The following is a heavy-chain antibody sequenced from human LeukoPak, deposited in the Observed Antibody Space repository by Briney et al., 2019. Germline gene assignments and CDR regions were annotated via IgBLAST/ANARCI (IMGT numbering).Heavy chain of an antibody. CDR3: ARGSGLN. J-gene: IGHJ4*02. V-gene: IGHV4-59*06. CDR2: IYYTGST. D-gene: IGHD2-15*01. Sequence: SGTLSLTCTVSRDSISNYYWSWIRQPPGKGLEWIGHIYYTGSTHYNPSLKSRVTISVDTSKNQFSLKLSSVTAADTAMYYCARGSGLNWGQGTLVTVSS. CDR1: RDSISNYY.